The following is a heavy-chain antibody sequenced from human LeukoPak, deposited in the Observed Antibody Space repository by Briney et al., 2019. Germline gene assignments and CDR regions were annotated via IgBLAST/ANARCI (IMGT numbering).Heavy chain of an antibody. J-gene: IGHJ4*02. D-gene: IGHD2-15*01. Sequence: SQTLSLTCTVSGGSISSGGYYWSWIRQHPGKGLEWIGYIYYSGSTYYNPSLKSRVTISVDTSKNQFSLKLGSVTAADTAVYYCARGYCSGGSCYSGLFDYWGQGTLVTVSS. CDR1: GGSISSGGYY. V-gene: IGHV4-31*03. CDR2: IYYSGST. CDR3: ARGYCSGGSCYSGLFDY.